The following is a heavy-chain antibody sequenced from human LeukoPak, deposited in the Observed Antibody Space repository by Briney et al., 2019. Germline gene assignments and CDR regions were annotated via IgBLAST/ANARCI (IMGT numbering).Heavy chain of an antibody. J-gene: IGHJ4*02. V-gene: IGHV3-7*01. Sequence: GGSLRLSCAASGFTFSDYYMSWVRQAPGKGLEWVANIKQDGSEKYYVDSVKGRFTISRDNAKNSLYLQMNSLRAEDTALYYCASSMGATRGLDYWGQGTLVTVSS. D-gene: IGHD1-26*01. CDR2: IKQDGSEK. CDR1: GFTFSDYY. CDR3: ASSMGATRGLDY.